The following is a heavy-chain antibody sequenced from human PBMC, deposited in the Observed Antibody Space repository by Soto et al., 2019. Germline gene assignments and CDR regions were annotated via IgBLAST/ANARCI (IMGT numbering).Heavy chain of an antibody. CDR1: GGSFSGYY. J-gene: IGHJ6*03. CDR2: INHSGST. V-gene: IGHV4-34*01. CDR3: ASAGYCSSTSCDAQDYYYYYYMDV. D-gene: IGHD2-2*01. Sequence: SETLSLTCAVYGGSFSGYYWSWIRQPPGKGLEWIGEINHSGSTNYNPSLKSRVTISVDTSKNQFSLKLSSVTAADTAVYYCASAGYCSSTSCDAQDYYYYYYMDVWGKGTTVTVSS.